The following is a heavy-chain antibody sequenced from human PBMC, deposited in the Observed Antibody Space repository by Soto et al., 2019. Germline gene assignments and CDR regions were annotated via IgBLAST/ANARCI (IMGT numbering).Heavy chain of an antibody. J-gene: IGHJ6*02. V-gene: IGHV3-48*02. D-gene: IGHD2-8*01. CDR3: ARGLYDMGMGMDV. CDR1: VFTFISYD. Sequence: GWSLRLSCASSVFTFISYDIHWVRQAPGKGLEWISYISSSSRSIYYADSLKGRFTISRDNAKNSLYLQVISLRDEDTAVYFCARGLYDMGMGMDVWGQGTTVTVSS. CDR2: ISSSSRSI.